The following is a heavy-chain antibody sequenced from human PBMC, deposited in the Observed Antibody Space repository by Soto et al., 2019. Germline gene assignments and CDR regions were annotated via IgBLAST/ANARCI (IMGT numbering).Heavy chain of an antibody. CDR2: IWYDGSNK. V-gene: IGHV3-33*08. D-gene: IGHD2-15*01. CDR3: ARADCTGAYCYSWPFNYGVDV. J-gene: IGHJ6*02. CDR1: GFTFNTIG. Sequence: QVQLVESGGGVVQPGGSLSLSCTTSGFTFNTIGMHWVRRAPGKGREWVAIIWYDGSNKYYADSVKGRFTISRDNSRNTLYLQMNSLRAEDTALYYCARADCTGAYCYSWPFNYGVDVWGQGTTVTVSS.